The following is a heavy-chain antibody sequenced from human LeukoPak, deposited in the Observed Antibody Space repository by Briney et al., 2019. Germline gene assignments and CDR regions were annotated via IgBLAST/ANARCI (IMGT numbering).Heavy chain of an antibody. V-gene: IGHV1-8*01. CDR2: MNPNSGNT. D-gene: IGHD3-9*01. CDR1: GYTFTSYD. J-gene: IGHJ4*02. Sequence: ASVKVSCKASGYTFTSYDINWVRQATGQGLEWMGWMNPNSGNTGYAQKFQGRVTMTRNTSISTAYMELSSLRSEDTAVYYCARAQYDILTGYTYYFDYWGRGTLVTVSS. CDR3: ARAQYDILTGYTYYFDY.